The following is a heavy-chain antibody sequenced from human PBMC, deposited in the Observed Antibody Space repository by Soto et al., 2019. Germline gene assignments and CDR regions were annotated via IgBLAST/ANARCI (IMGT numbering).Heavy chain of an antibody. CDR2: IYYSGST. V-gene: IGHV4-59*01. D-gene: IGHD3-10*01. J-gene: IGHJ4*02. Sequence: SETLSLTCTVSGGSISSYYWSWIRQPPGKGLEWIGYIYYSGSTNYNPSLKSRVTISVDTSKNQFSLKLSSVTAADTAVYYCARSYYGSGSYYSFDYWGQGTLVTVSS. CDR3: ARSYYGSGSYYSFDY. CDR1: GGSISSYY.